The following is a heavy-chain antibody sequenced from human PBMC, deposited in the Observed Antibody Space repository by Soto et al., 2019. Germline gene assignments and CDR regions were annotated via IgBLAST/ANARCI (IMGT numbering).Heavy chain of an antibody. CDR1: GFTFSSYA. V-gene: IGHV3-30*04. Sequence: QVQLVESGGGVVQPGRSLRLSCAASGFTFSSYAMHRVRQAPGKGLEWVAVIAYDGRNKYYADSVKGRFTISRDNSKNTLYVQMNILKADDTAVYYCARVGDFGEEPGNSYYYYGMDVWGQGTTVTVSS. CDR3: ARVGDFGEEPGNSYYYYGMDV. CDR2: IAYDGRNK. D-gene: IGHD3-3*01. J-gene: IGHJ6*02.